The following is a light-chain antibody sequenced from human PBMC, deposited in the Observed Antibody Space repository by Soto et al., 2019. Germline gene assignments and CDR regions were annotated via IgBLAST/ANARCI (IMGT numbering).Light chain of an antibody. V-gene: IGLV2-8*01. CDR3: TSYAGSNTWV. Sequence: QSALTQPPSASGSPGQSVTISCTGTSSDVGGYDYVSWYRQHPGKAPQLMVYDVSQRPSAVPDRFSGSKSGNTASLTVSGLQAEDEAHYYCTSYAGSNTWVFGGGTQLTVL. J-gene: IGLJ3*02. CDR2: DVS. CDR1: SSDVGGYDY.